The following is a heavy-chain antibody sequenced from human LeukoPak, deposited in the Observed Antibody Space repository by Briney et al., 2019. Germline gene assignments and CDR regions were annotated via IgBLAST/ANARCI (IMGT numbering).Heavy chain of an antibody. CDR3: ARETTGESDY. J-gene: IGHJ4*02. Sequence: AGGSLRLSCAASGFTFSSYSMNWVRQAPGKGLEWVSSISSSSSYIYYADSVKGRFTISRDNAKNTLYLQMNSLRAEDTAVYYCARETTGESDYWGQGTLVTVSS. CDR2: ISSSSSYI. CDR1: GFTFSSYS. D-gene: IGHD1-14*01. V-gene: IGHV3-21*01.